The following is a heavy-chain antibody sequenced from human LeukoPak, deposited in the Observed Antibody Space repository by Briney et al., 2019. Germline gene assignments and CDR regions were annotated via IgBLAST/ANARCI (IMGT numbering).Heavy chain of an antibody. V-gene: IGHV1-8*01. CDR1: GYTFTTYA. CDR2: INPNSGDT. Sequence: ASVKVSCKASGYTFTTYAMNWVRQAPGQGLEWMGWINPNSGDTGYAQKFQGRVTMTRNTSISTAYMELSSLRSEDTAVYYCARGSRDSSGWYNFDYWGQGTLVTVSS. D-gene: IGHD6-19*01. CDR3: ARGSRDSSGWYNFDY. J-gene: IGHJ4*02.